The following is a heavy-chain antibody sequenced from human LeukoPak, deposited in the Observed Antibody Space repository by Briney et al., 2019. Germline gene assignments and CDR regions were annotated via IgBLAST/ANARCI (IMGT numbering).Heavy chain of an antibody. CDR3: ARVYEEAYGSGSYYLAFDY. CDR2: ISSSGNYI. Sequence: PGGSLRLSCAASGFTFSSYSMNWVRLAPGKGLQWVSSISSSGNYIFYADSMKGRFTISRDNAKNSLYLQMNSLRAEDTAVYYCARVYEEAYGSGSYYLAFDYWGQGTLVTVSS. V-gene: IGHV3-21*04. D-gene: IGHD3-10*01. CDR1: GFTFSSYS. J-gene: IGHJ4*02.